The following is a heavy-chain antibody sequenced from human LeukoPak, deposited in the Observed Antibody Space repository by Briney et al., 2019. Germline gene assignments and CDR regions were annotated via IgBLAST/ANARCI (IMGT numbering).Heavy chain of an antibody. CDR2: IYSGGST. D-gene: IGHD4-17*01. J-gene: IGHJ4*02. CDR3: ARLDMTTVNFDY. Sequence: PGGSLRLSCAASGLTVSSNYMSWVRQTPGKGLEWVSVIYSGGSTYYADSVKGRFTISRDNSKNTLYLQMNRVRAEDTAVYYCARLDMTTVNFDYWGQGTLVTVSS. CDR1: GLTVSSNY. V-gene: IGHV3-53*01.